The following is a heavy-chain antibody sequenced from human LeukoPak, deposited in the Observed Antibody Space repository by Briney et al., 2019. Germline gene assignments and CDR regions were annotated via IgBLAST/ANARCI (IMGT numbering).Heavy chain of an antibody. CDR3: AKGTLGSCSGVTCYEFDY. CDR1: GGSISNYY. CDR2: ISGSGGST. Sequence: ETLSLTCTVSGGSISNYYWGWIRQAPGKGLEWVSAISGSGGSTYYADSVKGRFTISRDNSKNTVYLQMNSLRAEDTALYYCAKGTLGSCSGVTCYEFDYWGQGTLVTVSS. D-gene: IGHD2-8*02. J-gene: IGHJ4*02. V-gene: IGHV3-23*01.